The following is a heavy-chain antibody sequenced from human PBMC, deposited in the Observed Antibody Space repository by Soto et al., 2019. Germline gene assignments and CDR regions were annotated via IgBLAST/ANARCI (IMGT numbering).Heavy chain of an antibody. V-gene: IGHV4-59*01. D-gene: IGHD3-22*01. Sequence: SETLSLTCTVSGGSISSYYWSWIRQPPGKGLEWIGYIYYSGSTNYNPSLKSRVTISVDTSKNQFSLKLSSVTAADTAVYYCARAGSYYYDSSGYYSWSAFDIWGQGTMVTVSS. J-gene: IGHJ3*02. CDR2: IYYSGST. CDR1: GGSISSYY. CDR3: ARAGSYYYDSSGYYSWSAFDI.